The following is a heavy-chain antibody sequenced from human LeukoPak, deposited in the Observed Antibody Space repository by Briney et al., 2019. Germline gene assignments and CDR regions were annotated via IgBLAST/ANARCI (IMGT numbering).Heavy chain of an antibody. J-gene: IGHJ4*02. CDR3: ARDPSVWYFDY. D-gene: IGHD2-21*01. V-gene: IGHV3-48*01. CDR2: ITGSGDTM. CDR1: GFTFSSYS. Sequence: QTGGSLRLSCAASGFTFSSYSMNWVRQAPGKGLEWVSYITGSGDTMYYADSVKGRFTISRDNSKNTLYLQMNSLRAEDTAVYYCARDPSVWYFDYWGQGTLVTVSS.